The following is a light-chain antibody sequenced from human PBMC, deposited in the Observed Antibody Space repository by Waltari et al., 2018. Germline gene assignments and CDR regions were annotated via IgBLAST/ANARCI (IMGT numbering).Light chain of an antibody. Sequence: QSALTQPASVSGSPGQSITISCTGTSSDVGNYNLVSWYQQYPGKAPKVRIYDDNRRPSGVSDRSSGSKSGNTASLTISGVQAEDEADYYCCSYAGSYTWVFGRGTKLTVL. CDR1: SSDVGNYNL. CDR2: DDN. J-gene: IGLJ3*02. V-gene: IGLV2-23*01. CDR3: CSYAGSYTWV.